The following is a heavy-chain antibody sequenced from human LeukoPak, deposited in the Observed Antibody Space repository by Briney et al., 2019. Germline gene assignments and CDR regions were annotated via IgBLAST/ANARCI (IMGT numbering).Heavy chain of an antibody. V-gene: IGHV3-74*01. CDR2: INSDGSST. Sequence: GGSLRRSCAASGFTFSSYWMHWVRQAPGKGLVWVSRINSDGSSTSYADSVKGRFTISRDNAKNTLYLQMNSLRAEDTAVYYCTRAPRYCSNGVCYFYYGMDVWGQGTTVTVSS. J-gene: IGHJ6*02. D-gene: IGHD2-8*01. CDR1: GFTFSSYW. CDR3: TRAPRYCSNGVCYFYYGMDV.